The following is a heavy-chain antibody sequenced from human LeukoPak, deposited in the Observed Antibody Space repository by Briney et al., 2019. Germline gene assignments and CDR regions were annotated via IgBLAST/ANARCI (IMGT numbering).Heavy chain of an antibody. CDR1: GYSFTSYW. V-gene: IGHV5-51*01. CDR2: IYPGDSDT. Sequence: GESLQISCKGSGYSFTSYWIGWVRQMSGKGLEWMGIIYPGDSDTRYSPSDQGQVTISVDKSISTAYLQWSSLKASDTAMYHCARPYCSGGSCYLYYFDYWGQGTLVTVSS. CDR3: ARPYCSGGSCYLYYFDY. D-gene: IGHD2-15*01. J-gene: IGHJ4*02.